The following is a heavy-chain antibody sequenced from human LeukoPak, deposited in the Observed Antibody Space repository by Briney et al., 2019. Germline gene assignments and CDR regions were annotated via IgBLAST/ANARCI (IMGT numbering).Heavy chain of an antibody. CDR1: GYTFTGYY. J-gene: IGHJ4*02. V-gene: IGHV1-2*06. CDR2: INPNSGGT. CDR3: ARDVQTNYYDSSGYHDY. Sequence: ASVKVPCKASGYTFTGYYMHWVRQAPGQGLEWMGRINPNSGGTNYAQKFQGRVTMTRDTSISTAYMELSRLRSDDTAVYYCARDVQTNYYDSSGYHDYWGRGTLVTVSS. D-gene: IGHD3-22*01.